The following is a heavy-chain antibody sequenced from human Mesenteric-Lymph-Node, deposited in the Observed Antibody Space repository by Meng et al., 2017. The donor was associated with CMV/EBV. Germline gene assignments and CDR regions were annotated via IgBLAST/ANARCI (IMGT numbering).Heavy chain of an antibody. D-gene: IGHD6-13*01. V-gene: IGHV3-21*01. CDR3: ARESRYSSRALDY. Sequence: GESLKISCAASGFTFSSYSMNWVRQAPGKGLEWVSSISSSSSYIYYADSVKGRFTISRDNAKNSLYLQMKSLRAEDTAVYYCARESRYSSRALDYWGQGTLVTVSS. J-gene: IGHJ4*02. CDR2: ISSSSSYI. CDR1: GFTFSSYS.